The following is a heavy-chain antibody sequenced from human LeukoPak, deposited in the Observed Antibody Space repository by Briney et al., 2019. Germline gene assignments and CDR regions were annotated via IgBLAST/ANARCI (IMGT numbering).Heavy chain of an antibody. J-gene: IGHJ4*02. Sequence: SETLSLTCTVSGGSISSYYWSWIRQPPGKGLEWIGYIYYSGSTNYNPSLKSRVTISVDTSKNQFSLKLSSVTAADTAVYYCARDLRSSGWHGYGNYWGQGTLVTVSS. CDR2: IYYSGST. V-gene: IGHV4-59*01. CDR1: GGSISSYY. D-gene: IGHD6-19*01. CDR3: ARDLRSSGWHGYGNY.